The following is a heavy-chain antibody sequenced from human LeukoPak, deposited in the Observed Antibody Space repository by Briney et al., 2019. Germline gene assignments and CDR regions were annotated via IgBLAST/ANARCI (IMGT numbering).Heavy chain of an antibody. CDR2: ISWSSGHM. CDR1: EFKFDDYA. Sequence: PGGSLRLSCAAAEFKFDDYAMHWVRQGPGKGLEWVSGISWSSGHMEYAESVKGRFTISRDNARNALYLQMDGLRRDDTALYYCVRSVVVVAAPPTHFDLWGRGTQVIVSS. J-gene: IGHJ2*01. D-gene: IGHD2-15*01. CDR3: VRSVVVVAAPPTHFDL. V-gene: IGHV3-9*01.